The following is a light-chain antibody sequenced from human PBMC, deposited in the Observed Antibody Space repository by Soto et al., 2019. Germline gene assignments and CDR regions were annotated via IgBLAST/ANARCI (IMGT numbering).Light chain of an antibody. CDR1: SGNSNYA. J-gene: IGLJ2*01. Sequence: QSVLTQSPSASASLGASVKLTCTLSSGNSNYAIAWHQQQSEKGPRYLMKLNSDGSHSKGDGIPDRFSGSSSGAERYLTISSLQSVDEADYYCQTWGSGIVVFGGGTKVTVL. V-gene: IGLV4-69*01. CDR2: LNSDGSH. CDR3: QTWGSGIVV.